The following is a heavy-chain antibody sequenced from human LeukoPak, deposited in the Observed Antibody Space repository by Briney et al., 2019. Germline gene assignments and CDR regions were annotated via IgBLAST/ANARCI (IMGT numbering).Heavy chain of an antibody. J-gene: IGHJ4*02. CDR1: GGXISSYY. V-gene: IGHV4-59*08. D-gene: IGHD6-19*01. CDR2: IHDSGST. Sequence: SETLSLTCTVSGGXISSYYCNWIRQPPGKGREWLGYIHDSGSTKYNPSLKSRVTISVETSKNQFSLKLSSVTAADTAVYYCARWYYSGWAFDYWGQGTLVTGSS. CDR3: ARWYYSGWAFDY.